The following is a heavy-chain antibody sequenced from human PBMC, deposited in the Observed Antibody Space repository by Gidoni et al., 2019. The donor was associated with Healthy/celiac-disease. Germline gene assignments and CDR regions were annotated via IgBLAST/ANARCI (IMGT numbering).Heavy chain of an antibody. Sequence: QVQLVQSGAEVKKPGASVKVSCKASGYTFTSYYMHWVRQAPGQGLEWMGIINPSGGSTSYAQKFQGRVTMTRDTSTSTVYMELSSLRSEDTAVYYCARAVVVPAASVYYYGMDVWGQGTTVTVSS. CDR2: INPSGGST. V-gene: IGHV1-46*03. CDR3: ARAVVVPAASVYYYGMDV. D-gene: IGHD2-2*01. J-gene: IGHJ6*02. CDR1: GYTFTSYY.